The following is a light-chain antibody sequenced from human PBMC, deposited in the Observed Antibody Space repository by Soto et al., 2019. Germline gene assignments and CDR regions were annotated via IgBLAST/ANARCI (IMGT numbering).Light chain of an antibody. Sequence: QSVLTQPASVSGSPGQSITISCTGTSSDVGGYNYVSWYQHHAGKAPRLMIYASSNRPSGVSYRFSGSRSGNTASLTISGLQAEDEADYYCSSYTSGTTLYVFGTGTKLTVL. CDR1: SSDVGGYNY. V-gene: IGLV2-14*01. J-gene: IGLJ1*01. CDR2: ASS. CDR3: SSYTSGTTLYV.